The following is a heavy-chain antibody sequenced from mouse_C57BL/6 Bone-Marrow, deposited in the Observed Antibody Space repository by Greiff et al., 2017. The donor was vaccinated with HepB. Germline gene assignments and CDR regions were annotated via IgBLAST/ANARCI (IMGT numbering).Heavy chain of an antibody. J-gene: IGHJ3*01. CDR2: INPGSGGT. CDR3: ARGGYYEDWFAY. D-gene: IGHD2-3*01. CDR1: GYAFTNYL. V-gene: IGHV1-54*01. Sequence: QVQLQQSGAELVRPGTSVKVSCKASGYAFTNYLIEWVKQRPGQGLEWIGVINPGSGGTNYNEKFKGKATLTADKSSSTAYMQLSSLTSEDSAVYFCARGGYYEDWFAYWGQGTLVTVSA.